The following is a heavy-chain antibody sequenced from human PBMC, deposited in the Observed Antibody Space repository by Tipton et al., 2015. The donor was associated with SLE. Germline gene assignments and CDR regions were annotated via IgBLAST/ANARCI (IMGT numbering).Heavy chain of an antibody. J-gene: IGHJ5*02. CDR3: ARHSYTYGRNWFDP. CDR1: VGSVNSGGYY. D-gene: IGHD5-18*01. Sequence: TLSLTCTVSVGSVNSGGYYWSWIRQHPGKGLELIGYIYYNGHTYYNPSLESRVTISVDTSKNQFSLHLSSVTAADTAVYYCARHSYTYGRNWFDPWGQGTLVTVSS. V-gene: IGHV4-31*03. CDR2: IYYNGHT.